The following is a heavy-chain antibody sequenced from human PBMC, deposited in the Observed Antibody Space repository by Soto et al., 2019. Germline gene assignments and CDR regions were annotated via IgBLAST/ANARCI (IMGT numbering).Heavy chain of an antibody. D-gene: IGHD3-16*01. CDR2: IRSKTNSHAT. CDR1: GFTFSAST. V-gene: IGHV3-73*02. CDR3: TGNAYDTFVAY. Sequence: EVQLVESGGHLVQPGGSLKLSCAASGFTFSASTMHWVRQASGKGLEWVGRIRSKTNSHATAYAVSLKGRFTISRDDSKNTAYLQMDSLKTEDTAVYYCTGNAYDTFVAYWGQGTLVTVSS. J-gene: IGHJ4*02.